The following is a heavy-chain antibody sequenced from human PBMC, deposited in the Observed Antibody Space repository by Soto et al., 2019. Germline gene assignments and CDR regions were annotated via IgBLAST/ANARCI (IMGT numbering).Heavy chain of an antibody. CDR3: ARTYATTTHNLFDP. D-gene: IGHD1-1*01. J-gene: IGHJ5*02. CDR1: GYSISSGYY. CDR2: IYHSGST. Sequence: SETLSLTCAVSGYSISSGYYWGWIRQPPGKGLAWIGTIYHSGSTYNNPSLMSRVTISVHTSKNQFSLNLSSVTAADTAMYYCARTYATTTHNLFDPWGQGTLVTVSS. V-gene: IGHV4-38-2*01.